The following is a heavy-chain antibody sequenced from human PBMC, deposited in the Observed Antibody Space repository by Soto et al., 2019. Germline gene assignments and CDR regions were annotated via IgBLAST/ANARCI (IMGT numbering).Heavy chain of an antibody. J-gene: IGHJ4*02. V-gene: IGHV4-59*11. CDR3: ATYGAFAKYYFDY. D-gene: IGHD2-8*01. Sequence: PSETLSLTCTVSGGSISGHYWIWIRQSPGKGLEWIGYIFYTGSTNYNPSLKSRVTLSADTSKNQFSLRLSSVTAADTAVYYCATYGAFAKYYFDYWGRGALVTVSS. CDR2: IFYTGST. CDR1: GGSISGHY.